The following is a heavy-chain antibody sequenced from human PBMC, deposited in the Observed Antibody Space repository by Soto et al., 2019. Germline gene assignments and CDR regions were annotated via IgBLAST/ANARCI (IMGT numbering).Heavy chain of an antibody. Sequence: GGSLRLSCAASGFTFGSYWMSWVRQAPGKGLEWVANIKQDGSEKYYVDSVKGRFTISRDNAKNSLYLQMNSLRAEDTAVYYCASRDVLRYFDPWGQGTLVTVSS. CDR2: IKQDGSEK. CDR3: ASRDVLRYFDP. D-gene: IGHD3-9*01. CDR1: GFTFGSYW. V-gene: IGHV3-7*01. J-gene: IGHJ5*02.